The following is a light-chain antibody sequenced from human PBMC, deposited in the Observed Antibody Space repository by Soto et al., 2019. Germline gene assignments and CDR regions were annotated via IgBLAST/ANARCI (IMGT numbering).Light chain of an antibody. J-gene: IGLJ2*01. CDR2: KDS. CDR1: ALPRQY. CDR3: QSADSSGTYVV. V-gene: IGLV3-25*03. Sequence: SSELTQPPSVSESPGQTARITCSGDALPRQYAYWYQQKPGQAPLLVIYKDSERPSGIPERFSGSSSGTTVTLTISGVQAEDEADYYCQSADSSGTYVVFGGGTKLTVL.